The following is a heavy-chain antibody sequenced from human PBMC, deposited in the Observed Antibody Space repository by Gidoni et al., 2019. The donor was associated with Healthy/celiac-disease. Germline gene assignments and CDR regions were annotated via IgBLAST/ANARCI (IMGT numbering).Heavy chain of an antibody. D-gene: IGHD6-19*01. J-gene: IGHJ4*02. CDR1: GFTFSSYA. CDR2: ISGSGGST. Sequence: EVQLLESGGGLVQPGGSLRLSCAAPGFTFSSYAMSWVRQAPGKGLEWVSVISGSGGSTYYADSVKGRFTISRDNSKNTLYLQMNSLRAEDTAVYYCAKANSSGLYKSFDYWGQGTLVTVSS. CDR3: AKANSSGLYKSFDY. V-gene: IGHV3-23*01.